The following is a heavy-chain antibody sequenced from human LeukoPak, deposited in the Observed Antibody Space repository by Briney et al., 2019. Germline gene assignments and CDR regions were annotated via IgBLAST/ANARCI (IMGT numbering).Heavy chain of an antibody. Sequence: ASVKVSCKASGYTFTSYDINWVRQATGQGLEWMGWMNPNSGNTGYAQKFQGRVTMTRNTSISTAYMELSSLRSEDTAVYYCARDDSGNRGFGELFFDYWGQGTLVTVSS. V-gene: IGHV1-8*01. J-gene: IGHJ4*02. CDR1: GYTFTSYD. CDR2: MNPNSGNT. D-gene: IGHD3-10*01. CDR3: ARDDSGNRGFGELFFDY.